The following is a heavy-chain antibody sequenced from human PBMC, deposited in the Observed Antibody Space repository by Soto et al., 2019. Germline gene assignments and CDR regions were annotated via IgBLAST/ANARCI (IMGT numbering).Heavy chain of an antibody. CDR1: GGSFSEVA. J-gene: IGHJ4*02. CDR3: ATLEATTLPVES. D-gene: IGHD1-26*01. Sequence: QVQLVQSGAEVKKPGSSVTVSCKASGGSFSEVAISWVRQAPGQGLEWMGRIIPVVGTTDYTQKFQGRLTILADESTDTAYMAMSSLRSEDTAVYYCATLEATTLPVESWGQGTLVTVSS. CDR2: IIPVVGTT. V-gene: IGHV1-69*01.